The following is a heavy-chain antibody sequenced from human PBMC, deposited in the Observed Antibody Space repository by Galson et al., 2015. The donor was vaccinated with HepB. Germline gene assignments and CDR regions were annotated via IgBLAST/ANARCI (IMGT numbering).Heavy chain of an antibody. J-gene: IGHJ4*02. CDR3: ARGRFLGYLDY. V-gene: IGHV3-30-3*01. D-gene: IGHD2/OR15-2a*01. CDR2: ISYDGSNK. CDR1: GFTFDNFE. Sequence: SLRLSCAASGFTFDNFEMYWVRQAPDTGLEWVALISYDGSNKDYADSVKGRFTISRDNSKNTLYLQMNSLRTEDTAVYYCARGRFLGYLDYWGKGTLVTVSS.